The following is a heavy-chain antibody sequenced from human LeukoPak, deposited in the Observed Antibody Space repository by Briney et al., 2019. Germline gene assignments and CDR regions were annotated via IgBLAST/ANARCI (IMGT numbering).Heavy chain of an antibody. J-gene: IGHJ4*02. CDR1: GFSFSDYG. CDR3: AKDQAGG. V-gene: IGHV3-30*02. CDR2: ILYDGSEK. Sequence: GGSLRLSCEASGFSFSDYGMHWVRQGPGKGLEWVAFILYDGSEKYYADSVKGRFTVSRDNSKNTMYLQMNSLTTEDTAVYCCAKDQAGGWGQGALVTVSS. D-gene: IGHD6-19*01.